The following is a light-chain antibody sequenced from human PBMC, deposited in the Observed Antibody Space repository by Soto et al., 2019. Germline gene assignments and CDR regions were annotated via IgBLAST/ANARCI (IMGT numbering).Light chain of an antibody. CDR3: SSYTGSSTLVV. CDR1: SSDVGGYNY. Sequence: SVLTQPASVSGSPGQSITISCTGTSSDVGGYNYVSWYQQHPGKAPKLMIYEVSNRPSGVSNRFSGSKSGNTASLTISGLQAADEADYYCSSYTGSSTLVVFGGGTKLTVL. CDR2: EVS. J-gene: IGLJ2*01. V-gene: IGLV2-14*01.